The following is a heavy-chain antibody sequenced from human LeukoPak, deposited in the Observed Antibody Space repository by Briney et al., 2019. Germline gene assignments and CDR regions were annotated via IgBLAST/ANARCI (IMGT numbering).Heavy chain of an antibody. CDR2: ISYDGSNK. CDR3: ARSYGSGSYQYFQH. D-gene: IGHD3-10*01. Sequence: PGGSLRLSCAASRFTFRSFGIHWVRQAPGKGLEWVAVISYDGSNKYYADSVKGRFTISRDNSKNTLYLQMNSLRAEDTAVYYCARSYGSGSYQYFQHWGQGTLVTVSS. V-gene: IGHV3-30*19. CDR1: RFTFRSFG. J-gene: IGHJ1*01.